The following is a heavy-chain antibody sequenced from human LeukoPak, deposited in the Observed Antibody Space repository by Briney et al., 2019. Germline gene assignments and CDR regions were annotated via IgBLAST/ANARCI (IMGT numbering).Heavy chain of an antibody. CDR3: VKDPYYDSDWFDP. V-gene: IGHV3-11*01. CDR2: ISSSGSTI. Sequence: GGSLRLSCAASGFTFSDYYMSWIRQAPGKGLEWVSYISSSGSTIYYADSVKGRFTISRDNAKNSLYLQMNSLRAEDTAVYYCVKDPYYDSDWFDPWGQGTLVTVSS. D-gene: IGHD3-22*01. J-gene: IGHJ5*02. CDR1: GFTFSDYY.